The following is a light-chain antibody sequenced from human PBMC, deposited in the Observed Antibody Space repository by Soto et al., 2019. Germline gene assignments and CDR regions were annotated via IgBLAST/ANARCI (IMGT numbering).Light chain of an antibody. CDR3: QQRSNWPPWT. V-gene: IGKV3-11*01. CDR2: DAS. J-gene: IGKJ1*01. Sequence: EIVLTQSPATLSLSPGERATLSCRASQSVSSYLAWYQQKPGQAPRLLIYDASNRATGIPARFSGSGSGTDFTLTISSLEPEHYALYYGQQRSNWPPWTFGQGTKVDIK. CDR1: QSVSSY.